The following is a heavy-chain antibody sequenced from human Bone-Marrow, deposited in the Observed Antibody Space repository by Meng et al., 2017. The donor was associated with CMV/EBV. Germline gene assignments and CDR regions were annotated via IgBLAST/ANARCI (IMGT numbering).Heavy chain of an antibody. CDR3: ARVRSSAGESLDY. D-gene: IGHD3-10*01. J-gene: IGHJ4*02. Sequence: GESLKISCAASGFTFRSYAMSWVRQAPGKGLEWVSSISSSSSYIYYADSVKGRFAISRDNAKNSLFLLMNSLRAEDTAVYYCARVRSSAGESLDYWGQGTLVTFSS. CDR1: GFTFRSYA. CDR2: ISSSSSYI. V-gene: IGHV3-21*01.